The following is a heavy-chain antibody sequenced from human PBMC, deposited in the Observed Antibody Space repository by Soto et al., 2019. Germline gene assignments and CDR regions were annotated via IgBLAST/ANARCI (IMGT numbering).Heavy chain of an antibody. D-gene: IGHD3-3*01. J-gene: IGHJ5*02. CDR3: ARGQRFSDWFDP. CDR1: GGTISGYY. CDR2: IYSSGNT. Sequence: PSETLSLTCSVSGGTISGYYWTWIRQPAGKGLEWIGRIYSSGNTKYNPSLQSRVTMSLDTSNNQFSLRLTSVTAADTAVYYCARGQRFSDWFDPWGPGPLVTVYS. V-gene: IGHV4-4*07.